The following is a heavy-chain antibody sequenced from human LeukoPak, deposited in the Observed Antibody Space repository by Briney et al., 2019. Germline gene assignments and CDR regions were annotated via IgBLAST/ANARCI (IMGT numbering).Heavy chain of an antibody. D-gene: IGHD6-13*01. Sequence: SETLSLTCAVYGGSLRNYHWSLIRQPPGKGLEWIGEINHSGSTNYNPSLKSRVTMSVDTSKNQFSLKLSSVTAADTAVYYCARVRMSAAGDNWFDPWGQGTLVTVSS. CDR3: ARVRMSAAGDNWFDP. J-gene: IGHJ5*02. CDR2: INHSGST. V-gene: IGHV4-34*01. CDR1: GGSLRNYH.